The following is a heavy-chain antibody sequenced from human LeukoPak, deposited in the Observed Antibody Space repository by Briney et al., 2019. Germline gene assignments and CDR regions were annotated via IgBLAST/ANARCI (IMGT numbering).Heavy chain of an antibody. CDR2: INPCGGST. Sequence: ASVKVSCKASGYTFTSYYMHWVRQAPGQGLEWMGIINPCGGSTSYAQKFQGRVTMTRDTSTSTVYMELSSLRSEDTAVYYCARDSSLGAHDYWGQGTLVTVSS. CDR1: GYTFTSYY. V-gene: IGHV1-46*01. CDR3: ARDSSLGAHDY. J-gene: IGHJ4*02.